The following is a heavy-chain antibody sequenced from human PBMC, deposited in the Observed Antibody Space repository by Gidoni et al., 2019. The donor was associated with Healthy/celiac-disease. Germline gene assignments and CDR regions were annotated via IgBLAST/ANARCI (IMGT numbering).Heavy chain of an antibody. CDR2: IWYDGSNK. D-gene: IGHD2-15*01. CDR1: GFTFSSYG. CDR3: ARELVVVVAATHYYYYGMDV. J-gene: IGHJ6*02. V-gene: IGHV3-33*01. Sequence: QVQLVESGGGVVQPGRSLRLSCAASGFTFSSYGMHWVRQAPGKGLEWVAVIWYDGSNKYYADSVKGRFTISRDNSKNTLYLQMNSLRAEDTAVYYCARELVVVVAATHYYYYGMDVWGQGTTVTVSS.